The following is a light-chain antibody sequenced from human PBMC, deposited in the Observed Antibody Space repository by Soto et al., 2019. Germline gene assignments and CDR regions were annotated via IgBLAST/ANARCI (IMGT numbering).Light chain of an antibody. CDR3: QTWGTGIWV. CDR2: LNSDGSH. V-gene: IGLV4-69*01. CDR1: SGHSSYA. Sequence: QPVLTQPPSASASLGASVKLTCTLSSGHSSYAIAWHQQQPEKGPRYLMKLNSDGSHSKGDGIPDRFSGSSSGAERYLTISSLQSEDEADYYCQTWGTGIWVFGGGTKVTVL. J-gene: IGLJ3*02.